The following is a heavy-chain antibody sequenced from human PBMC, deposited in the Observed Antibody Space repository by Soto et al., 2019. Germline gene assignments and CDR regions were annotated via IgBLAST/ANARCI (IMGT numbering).Heavy chain of an antibody. V-gene: IGHV3-23*01. D-gene: IGHD1-26*01. J-gene: IGHJ6*02. CDR3: AKDHSPLSWESDDISSSTYKYYYGMDV. Sequence: EMQLLESGGGLVHPGGSLRLSCAASGFTFSSYAMSWVRQAPGKGLEWVSSISGSGRSTYYADSVKGRFTISRDNSKNTLYLQMNGLRAEDTAVYSCAKDHSPLSWESDDISSSTYKYYYGMDVWGQGTTVTVSS. CDR1: GFTFSSYA. CDR2: ISGSGRST.